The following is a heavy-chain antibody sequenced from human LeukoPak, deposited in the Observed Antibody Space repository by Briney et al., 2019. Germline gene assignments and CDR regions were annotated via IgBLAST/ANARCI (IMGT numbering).Heavy chain of an antibody. CDR3: ARDPGIAVADNFDY. CDR1: GGSFSGYY. V-gene: IGHV4-34*01. D-gene: IGHD6-19*01. Sequence: SETLSLTCAVYGGSFSGYYWSWIRQPPGRGLEWIGEINHSGSTNYNPSLKSRVTISVDTSKNQFSLKLSSVTAADTAVYYCARDPGIAVADNFDYWGQGTLVTVSP. J-gene: IGHJ4*02. CDR2: INHSGST.